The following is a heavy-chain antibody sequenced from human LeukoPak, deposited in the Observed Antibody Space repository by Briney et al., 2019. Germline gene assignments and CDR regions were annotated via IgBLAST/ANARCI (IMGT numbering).Heavy chain of an antibody. CDR3: ASVRYSSGWSFDY. J-gene: IGHJ4*02. D-gene: IGHD6-19*01. Sequence: SETLSLTCTVSGGSISSYYWSWIRQPPGKGLEWIGYIYYSGSTNYNPSLKSRVTISVDTSKNQFSLKLSSVTAADTAMYYCASVRYSSGWSFDYWGQGTLVTVSS. CDR2: IYYSGST. V-gene: IGHV4-59*01. CDR1: GGSISSYY.